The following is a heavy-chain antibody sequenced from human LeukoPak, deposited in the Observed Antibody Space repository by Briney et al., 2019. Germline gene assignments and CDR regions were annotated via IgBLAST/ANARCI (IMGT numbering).Heavy chain of an antibody. CDR3: ARSQFLTTNSGAWGFQP. V-gene: IGHV1-2*02. D-gene: IGHD3-16*01. Sequence: GGSLRLSCAASGFTFSNYAIHWVRQAPGQRLEWMAWINPSNGETKFAPRFQGRVTMTRDTSISTAYMELSRLRPDDTAIYYCARSQFLTTNSGAWGFQPWGQGTLVTVSS. CDR1: GFTFSNYA. J-gene: IGHJ1*01. CDR2: INPSNGET.